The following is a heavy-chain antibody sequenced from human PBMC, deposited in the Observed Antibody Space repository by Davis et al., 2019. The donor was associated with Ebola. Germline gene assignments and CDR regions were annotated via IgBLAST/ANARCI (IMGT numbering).Heavy chain of an antibody. Sequence: SVKVSCKTSGGTFNKYTISWVRQAAGQGLEWMGGIIPIFGTANYAQKFQGRVTITADESTTKAYMELSSLTSEDTAVYYCARDSTRRLLPLNYFQHWGQGTLLTVSS. V-gene: IGHV1-69*13. D-gene: IGHD5/OR15-5a*01. J-gene: IGHJ1*01. CDR3: ARDSTRRLLPLNYFQH. CDR1: GGTFNKYT. CDR2: IIPIFGTA.